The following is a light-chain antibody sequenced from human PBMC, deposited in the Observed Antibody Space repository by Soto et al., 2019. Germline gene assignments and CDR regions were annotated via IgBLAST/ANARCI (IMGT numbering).Light chain of an antibody. V-gene: IGLV2-11*01. CDR1: SSDVGNYNY. CDR2: DVT. CDR3: CSYAGSYTLGV. J-gene: IGLJ1*01. Sequence: QSVLTQPRSVSGSPGQSVTISCTGASSDVGNYNYVSWYQHHPGKAPKLMIYDVTKRPSGVPDRFSGSKSGNTASLTISGLQAEYEADYYCCSYAGSYTLGVFGTGTKLTVL.